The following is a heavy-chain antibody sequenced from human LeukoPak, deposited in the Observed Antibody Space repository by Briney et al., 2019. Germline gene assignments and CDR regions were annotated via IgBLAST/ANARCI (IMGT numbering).Heavy chain of an antibody. Sequence: NPSETLSLTCAVYGGSFSGYYWSWIRQPPGKGLEWIGEINHSGSTNYNPSLKSRVTISVDTSKNQFSLKLSSVTAADTAVYYCARGLRSADAFDIRGQGTMVTVSS. V-gene: IGHV4-34*01. CDR1: GGSFSGYY. CDR3: ARGLRSADAFDI. CDR2: INHSGST. J-gene: IGHJ3*02.